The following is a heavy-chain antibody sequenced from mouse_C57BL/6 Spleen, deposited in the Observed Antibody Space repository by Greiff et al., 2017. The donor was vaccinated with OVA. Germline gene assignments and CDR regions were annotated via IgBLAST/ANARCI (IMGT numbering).Heavy chain of an antibody. CDR2: ISSGSSTI. CDR3: ARMDYGKGAY. CDR1: GFTFSDYG. V-gene: IGHV5-17*01. Sequence: DVMLVESGGGLVKPGGSLKLSCAASGFTFSDYGMHWVRQAPEKGLEWVAYISSGSSTIYYADTVKGRFTISRDNAKNTLFLQMTSLRSEDTAMYYCARMDYGKGAYWGQGTLVTVSA. J-gene: IGHJ3*01. D-gene: IGHD2-1*01.